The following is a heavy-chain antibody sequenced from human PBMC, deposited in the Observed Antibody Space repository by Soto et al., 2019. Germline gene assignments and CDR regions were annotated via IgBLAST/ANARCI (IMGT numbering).Heavy chain of an antibody. D-gene: IGHD3-10*01. Sequence: GGSLRLSCLASGFTFSDFAMTWVRHVPGRGLEWVASLDGAGGSTYYAESVRGRFSISRDNSQNTLFLQMKRLTVDDTAIYYCAAPRDEYGSGVSWFTYGMDIWGQGTTVTISS. CDR3: AAPRDEYGSGVSWFTYGMDI. J-gene: IGHJ6*02. CDR1: GFTFSDFA. V-gene: IGHV3-23*01. CDR2: LDGAGGST.